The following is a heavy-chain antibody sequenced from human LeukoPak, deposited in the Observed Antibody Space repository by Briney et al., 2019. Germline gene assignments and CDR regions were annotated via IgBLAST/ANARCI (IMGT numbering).Heavy chain of an antibody. CDR3: AGPNYDSSGRPLDAFDI. D-gene: IGHD3-22*01. V-gene: IGHV4-4*07. CDR1: GGSITSYY. J-gene: IGHJ3*02. Sequence: SETLSLTCTVSGGSITSYYWSWIRQPAGKGLEWIGRIYTSGSTNYNPSLKSRVTISVDTSKNQFSLKLSSVTAADTAVYYCAGPNYDSSGRPLDAFDIWGQGTMVTVSS. CDR2: IYTSGST.